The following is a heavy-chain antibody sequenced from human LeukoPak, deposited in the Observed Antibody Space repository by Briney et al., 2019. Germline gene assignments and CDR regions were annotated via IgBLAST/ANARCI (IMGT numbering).Heavy chain of an antibody. CDR3: ARETGCSSTSCPFDY. CDR2: IKQDGSEK. Sequence: GGSLRLSCAASGFTFSTYRMSWVRQAPGKGREGVANIKQDGSEKHYVDSVKGRFTISRDNAKNSLYLQMSSLRAEDTAVYYCARETGCSSTSCPFDYWGQGTLVTVSS. D-gene: IGHD2-2*01. J-gene: IGHJ4*02. CDR1: GFTFSTYR. V-gene: IGHV3-7*01.